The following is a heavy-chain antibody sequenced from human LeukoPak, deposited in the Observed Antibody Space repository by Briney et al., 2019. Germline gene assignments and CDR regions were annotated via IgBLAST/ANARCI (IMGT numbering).Heavy chain of an antibody. CDR2: ISYDGSNK. J-gene: IGHJ6*02. CDR3: AKDGNYGVDV. V-gene: IGHV3-30*18. CDR1: GFTFSSYG. Sequence: GGSLRLSCAASGFTFSSYGMHWVRQAPGKGLEWVAVISYDGSNKYYADSVKGRFTISRDNSKNTLYLQMNSLRAEDTAVYYCAKDGNYGVDVWGQGTTVTVSS. D-gene: IGHD4-23*01.